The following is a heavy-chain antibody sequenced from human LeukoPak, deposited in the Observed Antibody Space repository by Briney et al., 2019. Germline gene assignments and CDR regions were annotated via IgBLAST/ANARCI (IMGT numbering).Heavy chain of an antibody. Sequence: GGCLRLSCAASGFTFSNYWMTWVRQAPGRGLECVAHINQDGSEEHYMDSVKARFTISRDNAKNSLSLQMNSLRAEDTAVYYCVRDGGVSGYDLLDYWGQGTLVTVSS. V-gene: IGHV3-7*01. CDR3: VRDGGVSGYDLLDY. CDR1: GFTFSNYW. J-gene: IGHJ4*02. D-gene: IGHD5-12*01. CDR2: INQDGSEE.